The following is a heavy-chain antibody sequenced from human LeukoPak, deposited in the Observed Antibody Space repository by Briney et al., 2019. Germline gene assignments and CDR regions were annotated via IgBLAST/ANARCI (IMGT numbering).Heavy chain of an antibody. D-gene: IGHD5-12*01. V-gene: IGHV6-1*01. CDR3: ARDRRSGYDYGIDWFDP. J-gene: IGHJ5*02. Sequence: SQTLSLTCAISGDSVSSNSAAWNWIRQSPSRGLEWLGRTYYRSKWYNDYAVSVKSRITINPDTSKNQFSLQLNSVTPEDTAVYYCARDRRSGYDYGIDWFDPWGQGTLVTVSS. CDR1: GDSVSSNSAA. CDR2: TYYRSKWYN.